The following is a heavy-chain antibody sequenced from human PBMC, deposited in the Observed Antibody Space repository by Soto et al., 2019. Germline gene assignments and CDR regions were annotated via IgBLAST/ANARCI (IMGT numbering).Heavy chain of an antibody. V-gene: IGHV1-46*01. Sequence: GASVKVSCKASGYTFTSYYIHWVRQAPGQGLEWMGIINPSGGSTSYAQKFQGRVTMTRDTSTSTAYMELSSLRSEDTAVYYCARGDIVLMVYATYGMDVWGQGTTVTVSS. CDR3: ARGDIVLMVYATYGMDV. CDR2: INPSGGST. CDR1: GYTFTSYY. J-gene: IGHJ6*02. D-gene: IGHD2-8*01.